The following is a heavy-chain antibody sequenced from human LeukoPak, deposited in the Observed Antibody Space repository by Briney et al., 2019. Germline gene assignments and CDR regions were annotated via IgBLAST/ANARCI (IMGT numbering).Heavy chain of an antibody. J-gene: IGHJ4*02. V-gene: IGHV3-23*01. CDR2: ISGSGGST. CDR1: GLTFRSYA. D-gene: IGHD6-13*01. Sequence: GGSLRLSCAASGLTFRSYAMSWVRQAPGKGLEWVSAISGSGGSTYYADSVKGRFTISRDNSKNTMYLQMNSLRAEDTAVYYCAKDYRRVSVAAAANEAWGQGTLVTVSS. CDR3: AKDYRRVSVAAAANEA.